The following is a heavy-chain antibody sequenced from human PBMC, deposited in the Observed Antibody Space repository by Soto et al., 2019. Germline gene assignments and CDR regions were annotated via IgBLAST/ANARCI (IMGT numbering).Heavy chain of an antibody. CDR3: ARHYCSGGSCLFGP. Sequence: GRSLRLSCAASGFTFSSYWMSWVRQAPGKGLEWVANIKQDGSEKYYVDSVKGRFTISRDNAKNSLYLQMNSLRAEDTAVYYCARHYCSGGSCLFGPWGQGTLVTVSS. D-gene: IGHD2-15*01. CDR1: GFTFSSYW. V-gene: IGHV3-7*01. CDR2: IKQDGSEK. J-gene: IGHJ5*02.